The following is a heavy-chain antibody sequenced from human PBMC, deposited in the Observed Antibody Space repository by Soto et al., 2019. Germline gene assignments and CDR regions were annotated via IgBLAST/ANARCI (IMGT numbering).Heavy chain of an antibody. CDR1: GFSFSNYA. J-gene: IGHJ6*02. Sequence: AGGSLRLSCAASGFSFSNYAMTWVRQAPGKGLQWVSAISRNGDSTYYADSVKGRFTISRDNSKNALLVQMNSLRAEDTAVYYCAKGAFAGYYYYGMDVWGQGTLVTVSS. V-gene: IGHV3-23*01. CDR3: AKGAFAGYYYYGMDV. D-gene: IGHD3-16*01. CDR2: ISRNGDST.